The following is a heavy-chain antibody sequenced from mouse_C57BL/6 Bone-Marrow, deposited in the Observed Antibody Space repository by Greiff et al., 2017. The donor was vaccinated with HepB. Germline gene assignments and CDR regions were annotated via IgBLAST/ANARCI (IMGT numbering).Heavy chain of an antibody. J-gene: IGHJ4*01. D-gene: IGHD1-1*01. CDR1: GFNIKDDY. V-gene: IGHV14-4*01. CDR3: TTSPNLLLYAMDY. Sequence: VHVKQSGAELVRPGASVKLSCTASGFNIKDDYMHWVKQRPEQGLEWIGWIDPENGDTEYASKFQGKATITADTSSNTAYLQLSSLTSEDTAVYYGTTSPNLLLYAMDYWGQGTSVTVSS. CDR2: IDPENGDT.